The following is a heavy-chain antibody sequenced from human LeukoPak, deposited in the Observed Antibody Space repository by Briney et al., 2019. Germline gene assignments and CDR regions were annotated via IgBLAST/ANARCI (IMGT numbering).Heavy chain of an antibody. Sequence: SETLSLTCAVSVGPFSGYFWSWIRQSSGKGLEWIGEIHNSGTTNYNPSLNSRVTISEDTSKNQFYLNLSSVTAADTAVYYCARRYYYNLGSFPFDFWGQGTLVTVSS. D-gene: IGHD3-10*01. V-gene: IGHV4-34*01. CDR2: IHNSGTT. J-gene: IGHJ4*02. CDR3: ARRYYYNLGSFPFDF. CDR1: VGPFSGYF.